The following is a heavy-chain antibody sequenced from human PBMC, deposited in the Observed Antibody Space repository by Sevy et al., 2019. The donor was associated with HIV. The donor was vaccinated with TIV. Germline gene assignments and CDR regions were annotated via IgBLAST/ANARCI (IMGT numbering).Heavy chain of an antibody. CDR1: GFTFSSYA. Sequence: GGSLRLSCAASGFTFSSYAMSWVRQAPGKGLEWVSAISGSGYLTYYTDSVKGRFTISRDNSKNTLYLQMNSLRAEDKAVYNCAKEGGGYYYDSSGLFDYWGQGTLVTVSS. D-gene: IGHD3-22*01. CDR2: ISGSGYLT. CDR3: AKEGGGYYYDSSGLFDY. J-gene: IGHJ4*02. V-gene: IGHV3-23*01.